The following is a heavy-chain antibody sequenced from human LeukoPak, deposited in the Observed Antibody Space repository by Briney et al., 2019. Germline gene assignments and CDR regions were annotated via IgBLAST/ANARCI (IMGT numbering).Heavy chain of an antibody. V-gene: IGHV3-23*01. D-gene: IGHD3-3*01. CDR1: GFTFSSYA. CDR2: ISGSGGST. CDR3: AKVGLRFLEWLPHYFDY. Sequence: PGGSLRLSCAASGFTFSSYAMSWVRQAPGKGLEWVSAISGSGGSTYYADSVKGRFTISRDNSKNTLYLQMNSLRAEDTAVYYCAKVGLRFLEWLPHYFDYWGQGTLVTVSS. J-gene: IGHJ4*02.